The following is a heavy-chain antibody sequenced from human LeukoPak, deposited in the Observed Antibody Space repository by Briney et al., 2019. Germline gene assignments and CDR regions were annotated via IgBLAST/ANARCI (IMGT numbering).Heavy chain of an antibody. D-gene: IGHD4-17*01. J-gene: IGHJ4*02. Sequence: PGGSLRLSCAASGFTFSSYAMSWVRQAPGKGLEWVSSISSSSSYMYYADSVKGRFTISRDNAKNSLYLQMNSLRAEDTAVYYCARDQDYGAQFDYWGQGTLVTVSS. V-gene: IGHV3-21*01. CDR1: GFTFSSYA. CDR2: ISSSSSYM. CDR3: ARDQDYGAQFDY.